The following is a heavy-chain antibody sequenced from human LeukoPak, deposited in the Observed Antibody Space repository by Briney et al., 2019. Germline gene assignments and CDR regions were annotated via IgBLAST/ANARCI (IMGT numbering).Heavy chain of an antibody. CDR2: ISGSGGST. J-gene: IGHJ5*02. V-gene: IGHV3-23*01. CDR3: AKDPLYSSSLNWFDP. CDR1: GFTFSSYA. Sequence: GGSLRLSRAASGFTFSSYAMSWVRQAPGKGLEWVSAISGSGGSTYYADSVKGRFTISRDNSKNTLYLQMNSLRAEDTAVYYCAKDPLYSSSLNWFDPWGQGTLVTVSS. D-gene: IGHD6-13*01.